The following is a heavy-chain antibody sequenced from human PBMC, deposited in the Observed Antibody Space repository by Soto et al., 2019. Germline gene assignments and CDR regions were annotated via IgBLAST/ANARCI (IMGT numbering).Heavy chain of an antibody. D-gene: IGHD5-18*01. J-gene: IGHJ4*02. CDR1: GGSISSYY. Sequence: PSETLSLTCTVSGGSISSYYWSWIRQPPGKGLEWIGYIYYSGSTNYNPSLKSRVTISVDKSKNQFSLKLSSVTAADTAVYYCARAPTAMVFFDYWGQGTLVTVSS. CDR3: ARAPTAMVFFDY. CDR2: IYYSGST. V-gene: IGHV4-59*12.